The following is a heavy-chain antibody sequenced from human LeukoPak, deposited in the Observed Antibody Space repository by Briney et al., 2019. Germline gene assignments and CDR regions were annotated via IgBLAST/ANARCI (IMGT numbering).Heavy chain of an antibody. CDR1: GYTFTRYG. CDR2: ISAYNGDT. CDR3: ARDYGPIAAAGTEYYYYGLDV. D-gene: IGHD6-13*01. Sequence: GASVKVSCKASGYTFTRYGISWVRQAPGQGLEWMGWISAYNGDTNYAQNLQGRVTMTTDTSTSTAYMELRSLRSDDTAVYYCARDYGPIAAAGTEYYYYGLDVWGQGTTVTVSS. V-gene: IGHV1-18*01. J-gene: IGHJ6*02.